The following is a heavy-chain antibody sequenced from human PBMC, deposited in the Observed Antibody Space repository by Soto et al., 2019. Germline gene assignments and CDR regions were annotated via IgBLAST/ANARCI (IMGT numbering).Heavy chain of an antibody. Sequence: GGSLRRSCAASGFTFSSYAMSWVRQAPGKGLGWVSAISGSGGSTYYADSAKGRFTISRDNSKNTLYLQMNSLRAEDTAVYYCAKHAQAYYYGMDVWGQGTTVTVSS. CDR3: AKHAQAYYYGMDV. J-gene: IGHJ6*02. CDR1: GFTFSSYA. V-gene: IGHV3-23*01. CDR2: ISGSGGST.